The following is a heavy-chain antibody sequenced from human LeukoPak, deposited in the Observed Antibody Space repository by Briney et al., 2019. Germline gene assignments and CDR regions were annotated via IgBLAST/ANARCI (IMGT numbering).Heavy chain of an antibody. D-gene: IGHD3-10*01. Sequence: PSQTLSLTCTVSGGSISSGGYYWSWIRQHPGKGLEWIGYIYYSGSTYYNPSLKSRVTISVDTSKNQFSLKLSSVTAADTAVYYCARQPAKIWFGELGWFDPWGQGTLVTVSS. V-gene: IGHV4-31*03. CDR3: ARQPAKIWFGELGWFDP. CDR1: GGSISSGGYY. J-gene: IGHJ5*02. CDR2: IYYSGST.